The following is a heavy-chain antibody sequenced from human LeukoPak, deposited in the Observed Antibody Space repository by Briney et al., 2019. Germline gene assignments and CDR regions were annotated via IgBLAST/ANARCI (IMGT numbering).Heavy chain of an antibody. CDR2: IYYSGST. CDR3: ARVPDYHYYYMDV. Sequence: SETLSLTCTVSGGSISSYYWSWIRQPPGKGLEWIGYIYYSGSTNYNPSLKSRVTISVDTSKNQFSLRLSSVTAADTAVYYCARVPDYHYYYMDVWGKGTTVTVSS. CDR1: GGSISSYY. J-gene: IGHJ6*03. V-gene: IGHV4-59*12.